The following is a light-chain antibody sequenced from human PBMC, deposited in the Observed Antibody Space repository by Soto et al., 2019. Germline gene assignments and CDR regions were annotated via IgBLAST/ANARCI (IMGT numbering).Light chain of an antibody. CDR2: GAS. J-gene: IGKJ1*01. CDR1: QSVSSNY. CDR3: QQYGSSPWT. V-gene: IGKV3-20*01. Sequence: EIVLTQSPGTLSLSPGERATLSCRASQSVSSNYLAWFQQKPGQAPRLLMFGASSRATGIPDRFSGSGSGTDFSLIISRLEHEDFAVYYCQQYGSSPWTFGQGTKVDIK.